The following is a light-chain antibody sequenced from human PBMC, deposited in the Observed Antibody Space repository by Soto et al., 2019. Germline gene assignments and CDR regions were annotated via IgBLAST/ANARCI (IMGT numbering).Light chain of an antibody. Sequence: DIQMTQSPSSLSASVGDRITITCRASKSISDFLNWYQQKPGKAPKLLIYSGSTLQSGVPSRFSGSGSGTDFTLTVSSLKPEDFATYFCQQSYSIPYIFGQGTKLEIK. V-gene: IGKV1-39*01. CDR2: SGS. CDR1: KSISDF. J-gene: IGKJ2*01. CDR3: QQSYSIPYI.